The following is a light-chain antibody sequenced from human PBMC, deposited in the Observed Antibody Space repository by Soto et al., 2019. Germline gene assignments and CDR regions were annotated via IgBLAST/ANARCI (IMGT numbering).Light chain of an antibody. J-gene: IGKJ1*01. V-gene: IGKV1-5*03. Sequence: DIQMTQSPSTLSASVGDRVTITCRASQTISTLLAWYQQRPGKAPNLLIYKALSLESGVPSRFRGGGSGTEFTLTISSLQPDDFAPYFCPQYCTYPWTFGQGTKVEVK. CDR2: KAL. CDR3: PQYCTYPWT. CDR1: QTISTL.